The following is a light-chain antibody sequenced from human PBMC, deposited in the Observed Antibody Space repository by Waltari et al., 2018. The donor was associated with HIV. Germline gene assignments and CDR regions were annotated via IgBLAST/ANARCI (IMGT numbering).Light chain of an antibody. Sequence: QSVLTQPPSVSGAPGQRVTISCTGSSSNIGTTYGVFRYQQLPGTAPKLLIYDTNYRPSGVPDRFAASKSGTSASLAITGLQPEDEGDYYCQSYDTSLSGSLIFGGGTRLTVL. V-gene: IGLV1-40*01. J-gene: IGLJ2*01. CDR2: DTN. CDR1: SSNIGTTYG. CDR3: QSYDTSLSGSLI.